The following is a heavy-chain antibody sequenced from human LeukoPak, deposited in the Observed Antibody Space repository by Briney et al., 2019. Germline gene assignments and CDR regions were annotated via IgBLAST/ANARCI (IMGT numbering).Heavy chain of an antibody. D-gene: IGHD1-14*01. CDR1: GFTFSTYN. V-gene: IGHV3-21*01. Sequence: PGGSLRLSCAASGFTFSTYNMNWVRQAPGKGLEWVSSITSSSSYIYYADSVKGRFTISRDNAKNSLYLQMNSLRAEDTAVYYCARDFDHSFDYWGQGTLVTVSS. CDR3: ARDFDHSFDY. CDR2: ITSSSSYI. J-gene: IGHJ4*02.